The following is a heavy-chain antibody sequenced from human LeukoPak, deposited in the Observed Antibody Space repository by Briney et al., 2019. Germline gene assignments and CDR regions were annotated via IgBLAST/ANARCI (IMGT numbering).Heavy chain of an antibody. V-gene: IGHV5-51*01. CDR1: GYRFINNW. CDR3: ARRVTGNYYYYMDI. D-gene: IGHD1-20*01. J-gene: IGHJ6*03. Sequence: GESLKISCKGSGYRFINNWIAWVRQMPGKGLEWMGIIHPDDSETKYSPSFQGHVTISVDKTFNTAYLQWNSLKASDTAIYYCARRVTGNYYYYMDIWGKGTTVIVSS. CDR2: IHPDDSET.